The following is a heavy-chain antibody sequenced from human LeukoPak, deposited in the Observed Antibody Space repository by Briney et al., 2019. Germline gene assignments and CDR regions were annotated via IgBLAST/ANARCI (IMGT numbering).Heavy chain of an antibody. CDR2: INHSGST. CDR1: GGSFSGYY. J-gene: IGHJ6*02. D-gene: IGHD2/OR15-2a*01. Sequence: SETLSLTCAVYGGSFSGYYWSWNRQPPGKGLEWIGEINHSGSTNYNPSLKSRVTISVDKSKNQFSLKLSSVTAADTAVYYCARAIRDPLTWYYYGMDVWGQGTTVTVSS. CDR3: ARAIRDPLTWYYYGMDV. V-gene: IGHV4-34*01.